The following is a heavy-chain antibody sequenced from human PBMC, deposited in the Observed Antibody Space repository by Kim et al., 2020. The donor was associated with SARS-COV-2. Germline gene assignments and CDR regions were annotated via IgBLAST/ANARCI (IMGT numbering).Heavy chain of an antibody. CDR2: IWYDGSNK. CDR1: GFTFSSYG. V-gene: IGHV3-33*01. J-gene: IGHJ6*02. CDR3: ARDRRFLEWLSPQYYYYYYGMDV. D-gene: IGHD3-3*01. Sequence: GGSLRLSCAASGFTFSSYGMHWVRQAPGKGLEWVAVIWYDGSNKYYADSVKGRFTISRDNSKNTLYLQMNSLRAEDTAVYYCARDRRFLEWLSPQYYYYYYGMDVWGRGTTVTVSS.